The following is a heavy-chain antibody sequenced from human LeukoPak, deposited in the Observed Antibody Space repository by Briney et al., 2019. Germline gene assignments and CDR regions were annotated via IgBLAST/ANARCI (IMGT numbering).Heavy chain of an antibody. CDR1: GASISKTNW. CDR2: IYHSGKT. CDR3: ARGGYYDYVWGSYRGGQHFDY. V-gene: IGHV4-4*02. J-gene: IGHJ4*02. Sequence: SETLSLTCAVSGASISKTNWWSWVRQPPGQGLEWIGEIYHSGKTNYNPSLKSRVTMSVDTSKNQFSLKLSSVTAADTAVYYCARGGYYDYVWGSYRGGQHFDYWGQGTLVTVSS. D-gene: IGHD3-16*02.